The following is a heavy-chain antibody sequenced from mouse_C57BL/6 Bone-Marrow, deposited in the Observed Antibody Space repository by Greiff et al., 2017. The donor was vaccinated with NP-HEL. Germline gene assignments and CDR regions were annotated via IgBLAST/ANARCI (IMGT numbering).Heavy chain of an antibody. D-gene: IGHD1-1*01. V-gene: IGHV1-72*01. CDR1: GYTFTSYL. Sequence: VQLQQPGAELVKPGASVKLSCKASGYTFTSYLMPWVKQRPGRGLEWIGRIAPNSGGTKYNEKFKSKATLTVDTPSSTAYMQLNSLTSEDSAVYYCARYYYGSSSFDYWGQGTTPTVSS. CDR3: ARYYYGSSSFDY. CDR2: IAPNSGGT. J-gene: IGHJ2*01.